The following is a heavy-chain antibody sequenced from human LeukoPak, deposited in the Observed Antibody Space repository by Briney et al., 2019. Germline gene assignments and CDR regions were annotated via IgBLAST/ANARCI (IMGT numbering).Heavy chain of an antibody. CDR3: TTATKSGTYSRGY. J-gene: IGHJ4*02. V-gene: IGHV3-15*01. D-gene: IGHD1-26*01. CDR1: GFTFSTYW. Sequence: GGSLRLSCAASGFTFSTYWMNWVRQAPGKGLEWVGRVKSKTDGGTTDYAAPVKGRFTISRDDSKNTLYLQMNSLKTEDTAVYYCTTATKSGTYSRGYWGQGTLVTVS. CDR2: VKSKTDGGTT.